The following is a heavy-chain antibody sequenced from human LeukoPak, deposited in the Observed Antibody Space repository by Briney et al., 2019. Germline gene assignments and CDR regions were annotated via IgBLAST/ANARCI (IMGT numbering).Heavy chain of an antibody. CDR1: GGSISSYY. CDR3: AGSPGYSYGPGEY. D-gene: IGHD5-18*01. CDR2: IYYSGST. V-gene: IGHV4-59*01. J-gene: IGHJ4*02. Sequence: SETLSLTCTVSGGSISSYYWSWIRQPPGKGLEWIGYIYYSGSTNYNPSLKSRVTISVDTSKNQFSLKLSSVTAADTAVYYCAGSPGYSYGPGEYWGQGTLVTVSS.